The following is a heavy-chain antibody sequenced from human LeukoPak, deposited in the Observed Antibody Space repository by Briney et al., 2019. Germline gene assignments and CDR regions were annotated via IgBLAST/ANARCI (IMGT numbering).Heavy chain of an antibody. Sequence: ASVKVSCKASGYTLTGYYMHWVRQAPGQGLEWMGWINPNSGGTNYAQKFQGRVTMTRDTSISTAYMELSRLRSDDTAVYYCARGFFLDIVVVPALYYMDVWGKGTTVTVSS. V-gene: IGHV1-2*02. D-gene: IGHD2-2*01. CDR2: INPNSGGT. CDR1: GYTLTGYY. CDR3: ARGFFLDIVVVPALYYMDV. J-gene: IGHJ6*03.